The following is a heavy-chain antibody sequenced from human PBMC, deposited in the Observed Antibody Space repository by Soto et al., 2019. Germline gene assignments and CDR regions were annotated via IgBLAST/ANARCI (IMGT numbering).Heavy chain of an antibody. CDR1: GFTFSSYG. CDR3: AKDQFWDFWSGYYIDY. V-gene: IGHV3-30*18. CDR2: ISYDGSNK. Sequence: QVQLVESGGGVVQPGRSLRLSCAASGFTFSSYGMHWVRQAPGKGLEWVAVISYDGSNKYYADSVKGRFTISRDNSKNTLYLQMNSLRAEDTAVYYCAKDQFWDFWSGYYIDYWGQGTLVTVSS. J-gene: IGHJ4*02. D-gene: IGHD3-3*01.